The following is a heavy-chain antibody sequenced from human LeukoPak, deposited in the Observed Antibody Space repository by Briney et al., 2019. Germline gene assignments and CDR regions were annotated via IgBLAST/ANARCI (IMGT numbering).Heavy chain of an antibody. D-gene: IGHD3-10*01. J-gene: IGHJ4*02. Sequence: RASVTVSCKASGYTFTSYGISWVRQAPGQGLEWMGGIIPLFDTVNYAQKFQGRVTITTDESTTTAYMELSSLRYEDTAVYYCARGEYSMVRGAPDWGQGTLVTVSS. V-gene: IGHV1-69*05. CDR3: ARGEYSMVRGAPD. CDR2: IIPLFDTV. CDR1: GYTFTSYG.